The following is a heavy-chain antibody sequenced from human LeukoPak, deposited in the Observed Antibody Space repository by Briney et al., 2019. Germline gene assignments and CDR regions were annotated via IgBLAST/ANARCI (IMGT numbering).Heavy chain of an antibody. CDR2: IDYRGST. D-gene: IGHD5/OR15-5a*01. V-gene: IGHV4-39*06. CDR3: ARNSSTIVSRIRTAIGFDV. CDR1: GGSVTGGSYD. Sequence: KPSETLSLTCTVSGGSVTGGSYDWAWLRQPPGKGVEWIGNIDYRGSTQYNSSLKSRSTDTVARTNNLFPLRMSSVTAAVSAIDYWARNSSTIVSRIRTAIGFDVWGEGTRLTVP. J-gene: IGHJ1*01.